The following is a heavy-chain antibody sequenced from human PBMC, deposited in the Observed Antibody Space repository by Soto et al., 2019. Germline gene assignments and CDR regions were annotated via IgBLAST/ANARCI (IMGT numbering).Heavy chain of an antibody. CDR3: ARGGGDDAYAVDA. CDR1: SGSFY. CDR2: FRHSGST. V-gene: IGHV4-34*01. Sequence: QVQLQQWGAGLLKPSETVFLNCAVYSGSFYWTWIRQPPGMGLEWIGEFRHSGSTNYNPSLTSRVSISIDRSKSQVSLTVYSVTAADTAVYYCARGGGDDAYAVDAGGQGTTVTFSS. J-gene: IGHJ6*02. D-gene: IGHD4-17*01.